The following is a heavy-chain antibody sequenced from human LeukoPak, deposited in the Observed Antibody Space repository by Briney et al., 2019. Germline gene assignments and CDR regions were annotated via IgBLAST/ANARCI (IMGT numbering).Heavy chain of an antibody. D-gene: IGHD3-22*01. Sequence: SSETLSLTCTVSGGSISSYYWSWIRQPPGKGLEWIAYISDIGSTYYNPSLKSRVTISVDTSKNQFSLKLSSVTAADTAVYYCARGGYYDSSGHTGYDYWGQGTLVTVSS. CDR1: GGSISSYY. CDR2: ISDIGST. J-gene: IGHJ4*02. V-gene: IGHV4-4*08. CDR3: ARGGYYDSSGHTGYDY.